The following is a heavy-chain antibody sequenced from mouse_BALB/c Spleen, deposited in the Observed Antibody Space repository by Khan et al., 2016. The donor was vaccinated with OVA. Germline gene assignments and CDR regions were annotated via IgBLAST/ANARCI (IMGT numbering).Heavy chain of an antibody. J-gene: IGHJ3*01. V-gene: IGHV1-5*01. CDR3: TRWGYWFAY. D-gene: IGHD2-2*01. CDR2: IYPGNSDA. Sequence: VQLQQSGTVLARPGASVKMSCKTSGYSFTSYWMHWIKQRPGQGLEWIGAIYPGNSDANYNQKFKDKAKLTAVTSASTANMELSSLTDEDSAVYYCTRWGYWFAYWGQGTLVTVS. CDR1: GYSFTSYW.